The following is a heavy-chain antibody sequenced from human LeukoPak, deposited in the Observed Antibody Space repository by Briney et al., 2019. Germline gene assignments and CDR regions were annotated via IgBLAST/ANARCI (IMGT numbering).Heavy chain of an antibody. D-gene: IGHD4-23*01. V-gene: IGHV1-46*01. Sequence: ASVKVSCKASGYTFTSYYMHWVRQAPGQGLEWMGISNPSGGSTSYAQKFQGRVTMTRDTSTSTVYMELSSLRSEDTAVYYCARAGTVATAWATYFDYWGQGTLVTVSS. J-gene: IGHJ4*02. CDR2: SNPSGGST. CDR1: GYTFTSYY. CDR3: ARAGTVATAWATYFDY.